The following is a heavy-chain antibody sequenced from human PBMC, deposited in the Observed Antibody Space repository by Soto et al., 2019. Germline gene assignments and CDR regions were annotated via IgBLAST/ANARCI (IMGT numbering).Heavy chain of an antibody. Sequence: QLTLKDSGPPLVRPAQTLTLTCAFSGFSLTTTHMGVTWLRQPPRKALEWLALIYWDDDKRYSPSLKNRLAISKDTSRNRVVLTITNMNPEDTGTYFCAHAGDYDLLSFDHLGAGTLVTVSS. J-gene: IGHJ4*02. CDR3: AHAGDYDLLSFDH. D-gene: IGHD4-17*01. CDR2: IYWDDDK. V-gene: IGHV2-5*08. CDR1: GFSLTTTHMG.